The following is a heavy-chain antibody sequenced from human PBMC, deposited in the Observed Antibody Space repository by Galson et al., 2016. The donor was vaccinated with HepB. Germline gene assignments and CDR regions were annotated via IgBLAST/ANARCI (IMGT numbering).Heavy chain of an antibody. CDR3: RLAYCNPDCTDH. J-gene: IGHJ4*02. CDR2: IHHDGSA. CDR1: SESFSGHH. Sequence: SETLSLTCAVSSESFSGHHWTWIRQAPGKGLEWIGEIHHDGSANYITSLRSRLTMSVDTSKNHFSLNLKSVTAADTAVYYCRLAYCNPDCTDHWGQGPLVTVSS. D-gene: IGHD2-21*01. V-gene: IGHV4-34*01.